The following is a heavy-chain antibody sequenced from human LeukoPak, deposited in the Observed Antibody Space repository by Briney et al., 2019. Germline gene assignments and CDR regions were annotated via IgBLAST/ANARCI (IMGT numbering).Heavy chain of an antibody. J-gene: IGHJ6*04. CDR2: IYYSGST. V-gene: IGHV4-30-4*08. CDR3: ARGDDYYGSVYGMDV. D-gene: IGHD3-10*01. Sequence: SWVRQAPGKGLEWIGYIYYSGSTYYNPSLKSRVTISVDTSKNQFSLKLSSVTAADTAVYYCARGDDYYGSVYGMDVWGKGTTVTVSS.